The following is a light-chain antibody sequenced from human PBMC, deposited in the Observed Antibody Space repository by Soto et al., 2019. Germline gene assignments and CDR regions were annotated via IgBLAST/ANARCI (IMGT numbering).Light chain of an antibody. V-gene: IGLV2-23*03. CDR1: SSDVGSYNL. Sequence: QSVLTQPASVSGSPGQSITISCTGTSSDVGSYNLVSWYQQHPGKAPKLMIYEGSKRPSGVSNRFSGSKSGNTASLTISGLQAEDEADYYCCSYAGSSTFEGHVVFGGGTKVTVL. J-gene: IGLJ2*01. CDR2: EGS. CDR3: CSYAGSSTFEGHVV.